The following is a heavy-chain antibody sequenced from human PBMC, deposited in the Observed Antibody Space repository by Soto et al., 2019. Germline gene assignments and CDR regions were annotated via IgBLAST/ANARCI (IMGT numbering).Heavy chain of an antibody. CDR1: SGSFSGFY. D-gene: IGHD6-6*01. V-gene: IGHV4-34*01. CDR3: ARAPKVSGSSQTRPDF. CDR2: ISQGGST. J-gene: IGHJ4*02. Sequence: SETLSLTCSIYSGSFSGFYWSWIRQPPGKRLEWIGEISQGGSTNYNPSLKSRVSISVDTSKNQFSLNLTSVTAADTAVYYCARAPKVSGSSQTRPDFWGQGARVTVSS.